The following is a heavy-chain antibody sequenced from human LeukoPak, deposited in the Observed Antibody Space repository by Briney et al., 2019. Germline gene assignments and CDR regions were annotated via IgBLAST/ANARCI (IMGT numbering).Heavy chain of an antibody. V-gene: IGHV4-39*07. CDR2: IYYSGST. CDR3: ARMASHDYGDPTNAFDI. Sequence: PSETLSLTCTVSGGSISSSSYYWGWIRQPPGKGLEWIGSIYYSGSTYYNPSLKSRVTISVDTSKNQFSLKLSSVTAADTAVYYCARMASHDYGDPTNAFDIWGQGTMVTVSS. D-gene: IGHD4-17*01. J-gene: IGHJ3*02. CDR1: GGSISSSSYY.